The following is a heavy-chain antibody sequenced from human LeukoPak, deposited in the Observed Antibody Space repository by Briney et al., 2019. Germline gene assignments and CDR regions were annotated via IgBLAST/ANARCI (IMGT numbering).Heavy chain of an antibody. Sequence: ASVKVSCTASGGTFSSYAISWVRQAPGQGLEWMGGIIPIFGTANYAQKFQGRVTITADESTSTAYMELSSLRSEDTAVYYCASGRFWGPRNYWGQGTLVTVSS. J-gene: IGHJ4*02. CDR2: IIPIFGTA. D-gene: IGHD3-16*01. CDR3: ASGRFWGPRNY. CDR1: GGTFSSYA. V-gene: IGHV1-69*13.